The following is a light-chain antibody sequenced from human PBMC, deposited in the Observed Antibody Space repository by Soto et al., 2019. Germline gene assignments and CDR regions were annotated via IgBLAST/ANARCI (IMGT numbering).Light chain of an antibody. J-gene: IGKJ5*01. V-gene: IGKV3-15*01. CDR1: QSVGSR. CDR3: QQYNGLIT. CDR2: ETS. Sequence: EIVMTQSPDTVSVSPGEGAELSCRASQSVGSRVAWYQQKFGQPPRLLIYETSTRANGIPDRFSGSGSGTEFTLTISSLQPDDFATYYCQQYNGLITFGQGTRLEIK.